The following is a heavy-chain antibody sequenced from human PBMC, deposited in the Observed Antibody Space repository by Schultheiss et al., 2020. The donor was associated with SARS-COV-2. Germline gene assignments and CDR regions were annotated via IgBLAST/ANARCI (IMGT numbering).Heavy chain of an antibody. CDR1: GGSISSYY. Sequence: SQTLSLTCTVSGGSISSYYWSWIRQPAGKGLEWIGRIYTSGSTNYNPSLKSRVTISVDTSKNQFSLKLSSVTAADTAVYYCARDHGGYDSSGDDYWGQGTLVTVSS. D-gene: IGHD3-22*01. J-gene: IGHJ4*02. V-gene: IGHV4-4*07. CDR2: IYTSGST. CDR3: ARDHGGYDSSGDDY.